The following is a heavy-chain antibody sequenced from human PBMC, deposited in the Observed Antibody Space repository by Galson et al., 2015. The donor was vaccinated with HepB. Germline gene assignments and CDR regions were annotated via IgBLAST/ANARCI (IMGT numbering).Heavy chain of an antibody. V-gene: IGHV5-51*01. D-gene: IGHD2-15*01. Sequence: QSGAEVKKPGESLKISCKGSGSSFPSYWIGWVRQMPGKGLEWMGVIYLGDSDTRYSPSFQGQVTISADKSISTAYLQWRSLKASDTAMYYCARFVDCSGGSCPYYFDDWGQGTLVTVSS. CDR3: ARFVDCSGGSCPYYFDD. CDR2: IYLGDSDT. J-gene: IGHJ4*02. CDR1: GSSFPSYW.